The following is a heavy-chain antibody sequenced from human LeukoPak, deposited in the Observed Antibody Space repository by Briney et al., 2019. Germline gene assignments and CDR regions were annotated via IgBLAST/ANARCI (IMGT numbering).Heavy chain of an antibody. CDR1: GSTFSSNA. CDR3: AKEPTVTTLAY. V-gene: IGHV3-23*01. CDR2: ISGSGGST. J-gene: IGHJ4*02. Sequence: PGGSLRLSCAASGSTFSSNAMSWVRQAPGKGLEWVSTISGSGGSTYYADSVKGRFTISRDNSKNTLFLQVNSLRAEDTAVYYCAKEPTVTTLAYWGQGTLVTVSS. D-gene: IGHD4-17*01.